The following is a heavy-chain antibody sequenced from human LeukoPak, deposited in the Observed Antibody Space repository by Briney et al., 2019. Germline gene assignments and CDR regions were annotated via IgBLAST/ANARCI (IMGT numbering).Heavy chain of an antibody. J-gene: IGHJ4*02. D-gene: IGHD3-16*01. CDR2: IYYSGST. V-gene: IGHV4-30-4*01. CDR3: ARRGEPGTFDY. Sequence: SQTLSLTCTVSGGSISSGDYYWSWIRQPPGKGLEWIGYIYYSGSTYYNPSLKSRVTISLDTSKNQFSLKLSSVTAADTAVYYCARRGEPGTFDYWGQGTLVTVSS. CDR1: GGSISSGDYY.